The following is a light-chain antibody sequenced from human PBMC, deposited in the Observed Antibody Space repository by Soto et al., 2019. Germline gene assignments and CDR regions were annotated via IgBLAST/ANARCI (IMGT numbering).Light chain of an antibody. CDR2: DVS. CDR1: SSDVGSYNY. V-gene: IGLV2-11*01. J-gene: IGLJ2*01. CDR3: CSYAGSYTYVV. Sequence: QSALTQPASVSGSPGQSITISCTGTSSDVGSYNYVSWYQQHPGKAPKLMIYDVSKRPSGVPDRFSGSKSGNTASLTISGLQAEDEADYYCCSYAGSYTYVVFGGGTKLTVL.